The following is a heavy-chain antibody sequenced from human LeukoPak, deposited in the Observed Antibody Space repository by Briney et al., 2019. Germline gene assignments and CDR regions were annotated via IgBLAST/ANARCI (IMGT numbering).Heavy chain of an antibody. CDR1: GYTFTGYY. D-gene: IGHD3-10*01. J-gene: IGHJ3*02. CDR3: ARDGPGGDAFDI. Sequence: ASVKVSCKASGYTFTGYYMHWVRQAPGQGLEWMGWINPNSGGTNYAQSFQGRVTMTRDTSISTAYMELSSLRSDDTAVYYCARDGPGGDAFDIWGQGTMVTVSA. CDR2: INPNSGGT. V-gene: IGHV1-2*02.